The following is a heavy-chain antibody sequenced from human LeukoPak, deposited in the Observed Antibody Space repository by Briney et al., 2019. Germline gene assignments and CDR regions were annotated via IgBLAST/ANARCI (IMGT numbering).Heavy chain of an antibody. J-gene: IGHJ6*02. CDR1: GFTVSSTY. CDR2: FYIVGGA. V-gene: IGHV3-53*01. D-gene: IGHD3-16*01. Sequence: PSGGSLRLSCAASGFTVSSTYMSWVRQAPGKGLEWVSVFYIVGGAYYADSVKGRFTISRDNSKNMVYLQMNTLRVDDTAVYYCVRPYGAYYYAMDVWGQGTTVTVSS. CDR3: VRPYGAYYYAMDV.